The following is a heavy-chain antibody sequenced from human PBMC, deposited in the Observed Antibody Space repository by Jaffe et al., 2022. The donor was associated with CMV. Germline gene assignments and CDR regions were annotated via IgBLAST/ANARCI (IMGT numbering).Heavy chain of an antibody. CDR2: IYWDDDK. CDR1: GFSLSTSGVG. CDR3: AHNLAPYGDYAHGDWYFDL. J-gene: IGHJ2*01. D-gene: IGHD4-17*01. V-gene: IGHV2-5*02. Sequence: QITLKESGPTLVKPTQTLTLTCTFSGFSLSTSGVGVGWIRQPPGKALEWLALIYWDDDKRYSPSLKSRLTITKDTSKNQVVLTMTNMDPVDTATYYCAHNLAPYGDYAHGDWYFDLWGRGTLVTVSS.